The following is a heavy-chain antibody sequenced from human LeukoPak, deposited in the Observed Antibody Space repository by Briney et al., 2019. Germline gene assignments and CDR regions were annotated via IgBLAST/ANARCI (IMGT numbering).Heavy chain of an antibody. CDR3: ARDQSIYGYEIFDY. CDR1: GSPSGTNY. J-gene: IGHJ4*02. V-gene: IGHV3-11*05. CDR2: ISSSSGYA. Sequence: PGGSLTPSGPPSGSPSGTNYMAWSGPLPGRGWGWVSSISSSSGYANYADSVKGRFTISRDNAKNSLYLQMNSLRAEDTAVYYCARDQSIYGYEIFDYWGQGILVTVSS. D-gene: IGHD5-12*01.